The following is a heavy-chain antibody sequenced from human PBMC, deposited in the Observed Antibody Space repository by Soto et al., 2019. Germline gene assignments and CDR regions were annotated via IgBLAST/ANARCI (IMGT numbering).Heavy chain of an antibody. CDR3: ARGIAAAGPTT. CDR1: GYTFTSYT. Sequence: SVKVSCKASGYTFTSYTISWVRQAPGQGLEWMGRIIPILGIANYAQKFQGRVTITADKSTSTAYMELSSLRSEDTAVYYCARGIAAAGPTTWGQGTLVTAPQ. CDR2: IIPILGIA. J-gene: IGHJ4*02. D-gene: IGHD6-13*01. V-gene: IGHV1-69*02.